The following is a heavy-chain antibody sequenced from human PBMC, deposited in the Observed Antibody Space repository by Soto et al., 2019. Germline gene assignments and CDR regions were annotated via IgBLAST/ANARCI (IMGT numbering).Heavy chain of an antibody. J-gene: IGHJ4*02. D-gene: IGHD3-3*01. CDR2: IYWDDDK. Sequence: QITLNESGPTVVSPTETLTLTCRFSGFSLTTSGVGVGWVRQSPGKAPEWLALIYWDDDKRYSGSLKSRLTITKDTSKNQLVLTVANLDRADTATYYCAHRVLRTVFGLVATTAISFDFWGQGTPVAVSS. CDR3: AHRVLRTVFGLVATTAISFDF. V-gene: IGHV2-5*02. CDR1: GFSLTTSGVG.